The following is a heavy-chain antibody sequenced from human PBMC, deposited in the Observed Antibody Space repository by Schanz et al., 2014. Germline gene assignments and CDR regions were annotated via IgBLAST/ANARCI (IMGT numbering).Heavy chain of an antibody. V-gene: IGHV4-31*03. J-gene: IGHJ5*02. CDR2: IYDGGST. CDR1: GGSISSGGYY. Sequence: QVQLQESGPGLVKPSQTLSLTCTVSGGSISSGGYYWSWIRQHPGKGLEWIGYIYDGGSTYYNPSLKSRVTISVDTSKNQFSLRLSSVTAADTAVYYCARGVRRGDGKNGYYNWFDPWGQGTLVNVSS. CDR3: ARGVRRGDGKNGYYNWFDP. D-gene: IGHD3-22*01.